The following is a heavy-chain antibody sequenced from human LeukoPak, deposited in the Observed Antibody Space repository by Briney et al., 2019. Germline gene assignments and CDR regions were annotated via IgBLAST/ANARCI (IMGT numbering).Heavy chain of an antibody. CDR3: ARVGVGNCFAP. CDR2: INTNTGNP. Sequence: ASVKVSCKASGYTFTSYALNWVRQAPGQGLEWMGWINTNTGNPTYAQGFTGRFVFSLDTSVSTAYLQISSLKAEDTAVYYCARVGVGNCFAPWGKGPLVPVPS. J-gene: IGHJ5*02. V-gene: IGHV7-4-1*02. D-gene: IGHD2-21*01. CDR1: GYTFTSYA.